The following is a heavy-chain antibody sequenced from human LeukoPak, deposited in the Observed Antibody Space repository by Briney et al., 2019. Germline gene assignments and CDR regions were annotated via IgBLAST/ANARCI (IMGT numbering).Heavy chain of an antibody. V-gene: IGHV3-53*01. CDR3: ARLANPSGYWD. D-gene: IGHD3-22*01. CDR2: VYSGGST. Sequence: GGSLRLSCAASGFTVITNYMNWVRQAPGKGLEWVSVVYSGGSTFYADSVKGRFTISRDNSKNTLYLQMNSLRVEDTAVYYRARLANPSGYWDWGQGTLVTVSS. CDR1: GFTVITNY. J-gene: IGHJ4*02.